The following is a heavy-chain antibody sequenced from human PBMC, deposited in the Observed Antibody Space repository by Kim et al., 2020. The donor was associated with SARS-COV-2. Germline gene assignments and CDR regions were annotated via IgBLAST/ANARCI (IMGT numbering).Heavy chain of an antibody. Sequence: ASVKVSCKASGYTFTSYGISWVRQAPGQGLEWMGWISAYNGNTNYAQKLQGRVTMTTDTSTSTAYMELRSLRSDDTAVYYCARESPGVGYDFWSGYLTLPLHYYYYGMDVWGQGTTVTVSS. CDR2: ISAYNGNT. D-gene: IGHD3-3*01. J-gene: IGHJ6*02. CDR1: GYTFTSYG. CDR3: ARESPGVGYDFWSGYLTLPLHYYYYGMDV. V-gene: IGHV1-18*04.